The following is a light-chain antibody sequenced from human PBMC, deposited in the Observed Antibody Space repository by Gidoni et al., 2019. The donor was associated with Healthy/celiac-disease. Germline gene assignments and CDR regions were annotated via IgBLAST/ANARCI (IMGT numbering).Light chain of an antibody. CDR2: AAS. CDR3: QQSYSTPQT. CDR1: QSISSY. Sequence: DRVTITCRASQSISSYLNWYQQKPGKAPKLLIYAASSLQSGVPSRFSGSGSGTDFTLTISSLQPEDFAPYYCQQSYSTPQTFGQGTKVEIK. V-gene: IGKV1-39*01. J-gene: IGKJ1*01.